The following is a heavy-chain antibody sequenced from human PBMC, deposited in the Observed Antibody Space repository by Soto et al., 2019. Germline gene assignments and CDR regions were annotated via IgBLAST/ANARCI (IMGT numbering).Heavy chain of an antibody. CDR2: IIPIFGTA. Sequence: ASVKVSCKASGGTFSSYAISWVRQAPGQGLEWMGGIIPIFGTANYAQKFQGRVTITADESTSTAYMELRSLRSDDTAVYYCARRYYYYYYMDVWGKGTTVTVSS. J-gene: IGHJ6*03. CDR1: GGTFSSYA. V-gene: IGHV1-69*13. CDR3: ARRYYYYYYMDV.